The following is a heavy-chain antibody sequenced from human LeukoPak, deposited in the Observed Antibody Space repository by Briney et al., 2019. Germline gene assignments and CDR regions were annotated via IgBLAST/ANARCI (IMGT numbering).Heavy chain of an antibody. D-gene: IGHD3-9*01. CDR1: GYTLTELS. V-gene: IGHV1-46*01. Sequence: ASVKVSCKVSGYTLTELSMHWVRQAPGQGLEWMGIINPSGSSATYAQKFQGRVTITRDTSTSTLYMELSSLRSEDTAVYYCAGVRDYDILSGAGAFDIWGQGTMVSVSS. J-gene: IGHJ3*02. CDR3: AGVRDYDILSGAGAFDI. CDR2: INPSGSSA.